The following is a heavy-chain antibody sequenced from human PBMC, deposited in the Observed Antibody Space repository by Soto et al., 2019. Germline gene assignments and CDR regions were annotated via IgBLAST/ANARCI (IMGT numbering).Heavy chain of an antibody. J-gene: IGHJ6*03. CDR3: AREIEDIVVVPAAIQYYYYYYMDV. V-gene: IGHV3-21*01. CDR2: ISSSSSYI. Sequence: GGSLRLSCAASGFTFSSYSMNWVRQAPGKGLEWVSSISSSSSYIYYADSVKGRFTISRDNAKNSLYLQMNSLRAEDTAVYYCAREIEDIVVVPAAIQYYYYYYMDVWGKGTTVTVSS. CDR1: GFTFSSYS. D-gene: IGHD2-2*01.